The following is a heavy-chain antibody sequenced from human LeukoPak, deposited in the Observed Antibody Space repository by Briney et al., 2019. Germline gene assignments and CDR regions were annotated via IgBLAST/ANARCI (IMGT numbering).Heavy chain of an antibody. CDR3: ARVTYSYGLA. Sequence: GGSLRLSCAASGFTFRSYTMHWVRQAPGRGLEWLALISFDGSNKYYADSVKGRFTISRDNAKNTLYLQMNSLRAEDTAVYYCARVTYSYGLAWGQGTLVTVSS. D-gene: IGHD5-18*01. J-gene: IGHJ4*02. CDR2: ISFDGSNK. V-gene: IGHV3-30-3*01. CDR1: GFTFRSYT.